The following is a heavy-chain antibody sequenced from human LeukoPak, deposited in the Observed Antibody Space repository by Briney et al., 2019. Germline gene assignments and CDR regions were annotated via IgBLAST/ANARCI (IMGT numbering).Heavy chain of an antibody. J-gene: IGHJ6*03. V-gene: IGHV4-59*01. CDR3: ARDISGWLLKRYYYMDV. Sequence: SETLSLTCTVSGGSISSYYWSWIRQPPGKGLEWIGYIYYSGSTNYNPSLKSRVTISVDTSKNQFSLKLSSVTAADTAVYYCARDISGWLLKRYYYMDVWGKGTTVTVSS. CDR2: IYYSGST. D-gene: IGHD6-25*01. CDR1: GGSISSYY.